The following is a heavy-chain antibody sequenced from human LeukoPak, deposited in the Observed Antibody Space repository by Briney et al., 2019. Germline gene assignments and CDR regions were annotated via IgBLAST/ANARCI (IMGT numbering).Heavy chain of an antibody. CDR1: GYSFASYG. CDR2: ISAYNGNT. V-gene: IGHV1-18*04. Sequence: EASVTVSCKASGYSFASYGIAWVRQAPGQGLEWMGWISAYNGNTDYAQKLQGRVTMTTDTSTNTAYMELRSLRSDDTAVYYCARDGYYDYWGQGTLVTVSS. J-gene: IGHJ4*02. CDR3: ARDGYYDY.